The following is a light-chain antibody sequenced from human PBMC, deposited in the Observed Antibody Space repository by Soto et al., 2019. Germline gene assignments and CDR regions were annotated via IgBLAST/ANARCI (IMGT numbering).Light chain of an antibody. V-gene: IGKV1-5*01. CDR1: ESIRTW. Sequence: DIHMTQSPSTLSASIGDRVTITCRASESIRTWLAWYQRKPGKAPKFLIYDASSLESGVPSRFSGSGSGTEFTLTISSLQPDDFAIYYCQQYNNYPRTFGQGTKVDIK. CDR2: DAS. CDR3: QQYNNYPRT. J-gene: IGKJ1*01.